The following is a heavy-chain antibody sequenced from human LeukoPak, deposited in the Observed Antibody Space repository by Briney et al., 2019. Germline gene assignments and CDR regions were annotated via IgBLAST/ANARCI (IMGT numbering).Heavy chain of an antibody. V-gene: IGHV4-59*08. D-gene: IGHD2-21*01. CDR1: GGSISSYY. J-gene: IGHJ3*02. CDR3: ARPIEMGDDDAFDI. Sequence: SETLSLTCTVSGGSISSYYWSWIRQPPGKGLEWIGYIYYSGSTNYNPSLKSRVTISVDTSKNQFSLKLSSVTAADTAVYYCARPIEMGDDDAFDIWGQGTMVTVSS. CDR2: IYYSGST.